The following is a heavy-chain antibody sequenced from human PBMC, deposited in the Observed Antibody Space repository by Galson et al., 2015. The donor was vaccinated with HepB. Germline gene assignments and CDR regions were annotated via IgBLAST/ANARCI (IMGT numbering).Heavy chain of an antibody. Sequence: SVKVSCKGSGYTFNTYGISWVRQAPGQGLEWMGWISAYNGNANYSQKFQDRFTMTTDTSTSTAYMELGRLRSDDTAVYYCARLGLWFGELGEDPLGVWGQGTLVTVSS. J-gene: IGHJ4*02. V-gene: IGHV1-18*04. CDR1: GYTFNTYG. D-gene: IGHD3-10*01. CDR3: ARLGLWFGELGEDPLGV. CDR2: ISAYNGNA.